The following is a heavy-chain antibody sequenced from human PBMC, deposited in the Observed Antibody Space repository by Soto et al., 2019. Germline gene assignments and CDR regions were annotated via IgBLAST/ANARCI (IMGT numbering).Heavy chain of an antibody. CDR2: INAGNGNT. CDR3: AREGAAGTNQFDP. J-gene: IGHJ5*02. V-gene: IGHV1-3*01. D-gene: IGHD6-13*01. CDR1: GYTFTSYA. Sequence: ASVKVSCKASGYTFTSYAMHWVRQAPGQRLEWMGWINAGNGNTKYSQKFQGRVTITRDTSASTAYMELSSLRSEDTAVYYCAREGAAGTNQFDPWGQGTLVTVSS.